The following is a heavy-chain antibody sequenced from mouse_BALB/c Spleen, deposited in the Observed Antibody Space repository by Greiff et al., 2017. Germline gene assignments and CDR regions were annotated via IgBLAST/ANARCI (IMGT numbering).Heavy chain of an antibody. J-gene: IGHJ2*01. CDR2: INSNGGST. CDR1: GFTFSSYG. Sequence: EVHLVESGGGLVQPGGSLKLSCAASGFTFSSYGMSWVRQTPDKRLELVATINSNGGSTYYPDSVKGRFTISRDNAKNTLYLQMSSLKSEDTAMYYCAREDGKLDYWGQGTTLTVSS. D-gene: IGHD2-1*01. V-gene: IGHV5-6-3*01. CDR3: AREDGKLDY.